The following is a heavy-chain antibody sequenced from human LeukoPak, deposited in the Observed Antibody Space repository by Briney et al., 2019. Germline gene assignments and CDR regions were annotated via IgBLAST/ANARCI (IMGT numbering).Heavy chain of an antibody. CDR1: GFTVSSNF. D-gene: IGHD3-10*01. Sequence: GGSLRLSGAASGFTVSSNFMSWVRQAPGKGLKWVSVIYSDGSTYYADSVKGRFTISRDNSKNTLYLQMNNLRAEDTAVYYCARDAVLGSGSDNWGQGTLVTVSS. V-gene: IGHV3-53*01. J-gene: IGHJ4*02. CDR2: IYSDGST. CDR3: ARDAVLGSGSDN.